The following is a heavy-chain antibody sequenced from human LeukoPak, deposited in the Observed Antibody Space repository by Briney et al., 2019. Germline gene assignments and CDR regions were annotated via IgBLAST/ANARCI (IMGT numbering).Heavy chain of an antibody. V-gene: IGHV3-7*05. CDR2: IKQDGSEK. CDR1: GVSFSSSW. J-gene: IGHJ4*02. CDR3: AKESGKFDY. Sequence: GGSLRLSCAASGVSFSSSWMSWVRQAPGKGLEWVASIKQDGSEKYYVDFVKGRFSISRDNSKNSLYLQMDSLRSEDTAMYYCAKESGKFDYWGQGTLVVVSS.